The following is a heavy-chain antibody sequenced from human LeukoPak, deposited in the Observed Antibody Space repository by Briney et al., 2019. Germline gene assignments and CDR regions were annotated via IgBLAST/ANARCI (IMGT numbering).Heavy chain of an antibody. CDR3: SRGSGPFCPFGH. V-gene: IGHV4-4*02. CDR1: GGSITTTNY. J-gene: IGHJ4*02. D-gene: IGHD1-26*01. CDR2: VSLAGRT. Sequence: PSGTLSLTYGVSGGSITTTNYWSWVRQPPGGGLEWIGEVSLAGRTRYNPSLKNRVNISIDESKNHLYLNLASVTAADTAVYYCSRGSGPFCPFGHWGQGTLVAVTS.